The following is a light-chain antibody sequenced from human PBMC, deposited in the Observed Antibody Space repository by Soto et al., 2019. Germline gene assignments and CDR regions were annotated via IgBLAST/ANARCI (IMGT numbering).Light chain of an antibody. Sequence: EIVLTQSPGTLSLSPGERATLSCRASQSVSSSYLAWYQQKPGQAPRLLIYVASSRATGITDRFSGSGSGTDFTLTISRLEPEDFAVYYLQQYGSSLLTFGQGTKVEIK. CDR1: QSVSSSY. CDR2: VAS. J-gene: IGKJ1*01. CDR3: QQYGSSLLT. V-gene: IGKV3-20*01.